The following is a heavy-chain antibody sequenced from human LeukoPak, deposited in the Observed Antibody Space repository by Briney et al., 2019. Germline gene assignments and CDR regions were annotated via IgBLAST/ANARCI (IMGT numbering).Heavy chain of an antibody. CDR3: ARGDMMLRVVIGEIDP. Sequence: SETLPLTCTVSGGSICTYYWMWIRQPPGQGLEWIGCTHYSGSINYNPSLKSRVTMSVDTSKNLFSLKMSSVTAADSAVYYCARGDMMLRVVIGEIDPWGQGTLVTVSS. CDR2: THYSGSI. J-gene: IGHJ5*02. D-gene: IGHD3-10*01. CDR1: GGSICTYY. V-gene: IGHV4-59*01.